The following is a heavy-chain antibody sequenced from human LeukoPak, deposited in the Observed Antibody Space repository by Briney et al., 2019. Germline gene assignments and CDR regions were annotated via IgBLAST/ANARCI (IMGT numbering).Heavy chain of an antibody. CDR3: ARTVVAATHDAFDI. V-gene: IGHV1-8*02. CDR1: GYTFTGYY. J-gene: IGHJ3*02. CDR2: MNPNSGNT. D-gene: IGHD2-15*01. Sequence: GASVKVSCKASGYTFTGYYMHWVRQATGQGLEWMGWMNPNSGNTGYAQKFQGRVTMTRNTSISTAYMELSSLRSEDTAVYYCARTVVAATHDAFDIWGQGTMVTVSS.